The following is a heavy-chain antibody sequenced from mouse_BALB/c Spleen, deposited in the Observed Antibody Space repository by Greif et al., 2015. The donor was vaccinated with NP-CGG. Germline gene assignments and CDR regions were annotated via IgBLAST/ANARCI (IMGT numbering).Heavy chain of an antibody. V-gene: IGHV1-7*01. CDR1: GYTFTSYW. J-gene: IGHJ2*01. CDR2: INPSTGYT. D-gene: IGHD2-1*01. CDR3: ARRDGNYYFDY. Sequence: QVHVKQSGAELAKPGASVKMSCKASGYTFTSYWMYWVKQRPGQGLEWIGYINPSTGYTEYNQKFKDKATLTADKSSSTAHMQLSSLTSEDSAVYYCARRDGNYYFDYWGQGTTLTVSS.